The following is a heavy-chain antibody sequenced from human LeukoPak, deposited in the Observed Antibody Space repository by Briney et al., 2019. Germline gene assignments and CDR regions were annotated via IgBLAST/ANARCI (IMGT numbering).Heavy chain of an antibody. Sequence: GGSLRLSCAASGFTFSSYSMNWVRQAPGKGLEWVSSISSSSSYIYYADSVKGRFTISRDNAKNSLYLQMNSLRAEDTAVYYCAGDSSGYYPYYFDYWGQGTLATVSS. D-gene: IGHD3-22*01. CDR3: AGDSSGYYPYYFDY. V-gene: IGHV3-21*01. CDR2: ISSSSSYI. CDR1: GFTFSSYS. J-gene: IGHJ4*02.